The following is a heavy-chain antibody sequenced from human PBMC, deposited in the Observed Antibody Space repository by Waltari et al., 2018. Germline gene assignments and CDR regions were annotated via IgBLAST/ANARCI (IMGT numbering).Heavy chain of an antibody. CDR1: GFSLNTPGMF. Sequence: QVTLRESGPALVKPRETLTLTCAFSGFSLNTPGMFVAWIRQRPGKSLEWLALIDWDYDKYYTTSLKTRLTISSDTSRNHVVLTMTNMDPLDTATYYCARALRFHDAFDLWGQGTVVTVSS. CDR2: IDWDYDK. J-gene: IGHJ3*01. CDR3: ARALRFHDAFDL. D-gene: IGHD5-12*01. V-gene: IGHV2-70*01.